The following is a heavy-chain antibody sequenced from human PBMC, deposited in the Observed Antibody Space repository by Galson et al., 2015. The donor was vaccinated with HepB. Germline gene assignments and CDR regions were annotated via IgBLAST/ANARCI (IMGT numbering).Heavy chain of an antibody. CDR1: GDSVSNKNTA. J-gene: IGHJ4*02. CDR2: TYYRSKWYN. V-gene: IGHV6-1*01. Sequence: CAISGDSVSNKNTAWNWIRQSPLRGLEWLGRTYYRSKWYNNYSVSVKSRITINPDTSKNQFSLQLSSVTPEDTAVYYCAALGPPLDYWGQGILVTVSS. CDR3: AALGPPLDY.